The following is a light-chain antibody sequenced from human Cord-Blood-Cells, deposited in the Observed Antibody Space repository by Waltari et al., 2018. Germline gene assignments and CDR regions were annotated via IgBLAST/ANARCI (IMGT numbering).Light chain of an antibody. CDR1: VLAKKY. V-gene: IGLV3-27*01. J-gene: IGLJ2*01. Sequence: SYALTQPSSVSVSPGQTARITCSGDVLAKKYARWFQQKPGQAPVLVIYKYSERPSGIPERFSGSSSGTTVTLSISGAQVEDEADYYCYSAADNNLVFGGGTKLTVL. CDR2: KYS. CDR3: YSAADNNLV.